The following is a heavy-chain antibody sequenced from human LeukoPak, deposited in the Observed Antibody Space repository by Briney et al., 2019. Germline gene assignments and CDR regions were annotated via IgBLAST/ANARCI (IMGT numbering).Heavy chain of an antibody. CDR3: ARSSGYGSFDY. V-gene: IGHV4-30-2*01. CDR1: GGSISSGGYS. J-gene: IGHJ4*02. Sequence: SETLSLTCAVSGGSISSGGYSWSWIRQPPGKGLEWIGYIYHSGSTYYNPPLKSRVTISIDRSKNQFSLKLSSVTAADTAVYYCARSSGYGSFDYWGQGTLVTVSS. CDR2: IYHSGST. D-gene: IGHD5-12*01.